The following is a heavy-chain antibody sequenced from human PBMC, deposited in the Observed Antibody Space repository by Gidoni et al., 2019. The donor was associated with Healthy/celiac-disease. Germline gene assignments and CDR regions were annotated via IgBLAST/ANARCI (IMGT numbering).Heavy chain of an antibody. CDR3: AREKVDSLGRYFDL. V-gene: IGHV4-34*01. CDR2: INHSGST. CDR1: GGSFSGYY. J-gene: IGHJ2*01. D-gene: IGHD2-21*01. Sequence: QVQLQQWGAGLLKPSETLSLTCAVYGGSFSGYYWSWIRQPPGKGLEWIGEINHSGSTNYNPSLKSRVTISVDTSKNQFSLKLSSVTAADTAVYYCAREKVDSLGRYFDLWGRGTLVTVSS.